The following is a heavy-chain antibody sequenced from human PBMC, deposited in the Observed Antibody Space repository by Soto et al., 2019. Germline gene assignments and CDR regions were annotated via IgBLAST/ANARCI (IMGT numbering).Heavy chain of an antibody. J-gene: IGHJ5*02. CDR2: TYYRSKWYN. D-gene: IGHD6-13*01. CDR3: ATEAVSSWYGYGWFDP. CDR1: GDSVSSNSAA. V-gene: IGHV6-1*01. Sequence: PSQTLSLTCAISGDSVSSNSAAWNWIRQSPSRGLEWLGRTYYRSKWYNDYAVSVKSRITINPDTSKDQFSLQLNSVTPEDTAVYYCATEAVSSWYGYGWFDPWGQGTLVTVSS.